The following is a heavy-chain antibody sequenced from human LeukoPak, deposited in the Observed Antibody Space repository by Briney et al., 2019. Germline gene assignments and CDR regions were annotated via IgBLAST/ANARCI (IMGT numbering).Heavy chain of an antibody. CDR3: ASSRYGGNCMDSDY. CDR1: GGSISSYY. V-gene: IGHV4-59*01. D-gene: IGHD2-15*01. Sequence: PSETLSLTCTVSGGSISSYYWSWIRQPPEKGLEWIGYIYYSGSTNYNPSLKSRVAISVDTSKNQFSLKLSSVTAADTAVYYCASSRYGGNCMDSDYWGQGTLVTVSS. J-gene: IGHJ4*02. CDR2: IYYSGST.